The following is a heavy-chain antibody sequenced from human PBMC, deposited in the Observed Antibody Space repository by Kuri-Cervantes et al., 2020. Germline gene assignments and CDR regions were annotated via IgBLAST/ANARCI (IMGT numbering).Heavy chain of an antibody. J-gene: IGHJ6*03. D-gene: IGHD6-19*01. CDR2: IIPIFGTA. V-gene: IGHV1-69*06. CDR1: GGTFSSYA. Sequence: SVKVSCKASGGTFSSYAISWVRQAPGQGLEWMGGIIPIFGTANYAQTFQGRVTITADKSTSTAYMELSSLRSEDTAVYYCARARSGCSIHYYYYYMDVWGKGTTVTVSS. CDR3: ARARSGCSIHYYYYYMDV.